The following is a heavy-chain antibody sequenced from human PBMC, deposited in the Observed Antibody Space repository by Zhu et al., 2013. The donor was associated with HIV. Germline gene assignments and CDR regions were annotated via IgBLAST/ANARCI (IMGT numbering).Heavy chain of an antibody. Sequence: QVQLVQSGAEVKKPGASVEVSCKASGYTFTSYAMHWVRQAPGQRLEWMGWINAGNGNTKYSQKFQGRVTITRDTSASTAYMELSSLRSEDTAVYYCARDQSRITIFGVVSRLRGTLDVWGQGTTVTVSS. CDR1: GYTFTSYA. CDR3: ARDQSRITIFGVVSRLRGTLDV. CDR2: INAGNGNT. D-gene: IGHD3-3*01. J-gene: IGHJ6*02. V-gene: IGHV1-3*01.